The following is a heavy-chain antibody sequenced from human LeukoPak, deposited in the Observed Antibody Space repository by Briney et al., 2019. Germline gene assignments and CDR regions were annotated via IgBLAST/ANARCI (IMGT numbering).Heavy chain of an antibody. CDR1: GGSISSYY. J-gene: IGHJ5*02. CDR2: IYTSGST. CDR3: ARGVIDDFWSGYYSWFDP. D-gene: IGHD3-3*01. V-gene: IGHV4-4*07. Sequence: SETLSLTCTVSGGSISSYYWSWIRQPAEKGLEWIGRIYTSGSTNYNPSLKSRVTISVDTSMNQFSLKLSSVTAADTAVYYCARGVIDDFWSGYYSWFDPWGQGTLVTVSS.